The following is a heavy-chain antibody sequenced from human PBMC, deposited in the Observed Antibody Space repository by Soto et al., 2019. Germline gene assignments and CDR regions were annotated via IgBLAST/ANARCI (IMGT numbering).Heavy chain of an antibody. CDR1: GCSISSYY. D-gene: IGHD6-19*01. Sequence: PXETLSLTCTVSGCSISSYYWNWIRQPPGKGLEWIGYIYYSGSTNYNPSLKSRVAISVDTSKNQFSLKLSSVTAADTAVYYCAREGYSSGWYYFDSWGPGTLVTVSS. CDR3: AREGYSSGWYYFDS. CDR2: IYYSGST. J-gene: IGHJ4*02. V-gene: IGHV4-59*01.